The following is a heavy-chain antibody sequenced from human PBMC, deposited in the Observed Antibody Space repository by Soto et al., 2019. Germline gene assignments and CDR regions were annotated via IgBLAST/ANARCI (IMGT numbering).Heavy chain of an antibody. J-gene: IGHJ4*02. Sequence: GGSLRLSCSASGFNFAAYTMSWVRLTPGRGLEWVGFIRRIAYGGTTDYAASVKGRFTISRDDSRKIVYLQMSRLKIEDTAVYYCSRSLAIDFDSWAQGTLVTVS. CDR3: SRSLAIDFDS. CDR1: GFNFAAYT. V-gene: IGHV3-49*04. CDR2: IRRIAYGGTT.